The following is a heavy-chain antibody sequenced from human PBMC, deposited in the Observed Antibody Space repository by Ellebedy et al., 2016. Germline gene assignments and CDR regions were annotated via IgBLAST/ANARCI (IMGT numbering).Heavy chain of an antibody. CDR3: ARGYAGESQYRHFDH. J-gene: IGHJ4*02. Sequence: GESLKISCAASGSTFSSYSMNWIRQAPGQGLEWVSSISDNSEYIFYADSVKGRFTTARDNAKNSLYLQVNSLSAEDTAVYYCARGYAGESQYRHFDHWGQGALVTVSS. CDR1: GSTFSSYS. D-gene: IGHD2-2*01. V-gene: IGHV3-21*06. CDR2: ISDNSEYI.